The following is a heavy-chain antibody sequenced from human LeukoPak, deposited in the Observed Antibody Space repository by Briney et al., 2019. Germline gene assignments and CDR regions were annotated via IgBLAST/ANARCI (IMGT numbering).Heavy chain of an antibody. V-gene: IGHV4-38-2*02. J-gene: IGHJ4*02. Sequence: PSETLSLTCTVSGYSISSGYYWGWIRQPPGKGLEWIGSIYHSGSTYYNPSLKSRVTISVDTSKNQFSLKLSSVTAADTAVYYCARAPVTMVRGVIITNYYFDYWGQGTLVTVSS. D-gene: IGHD3-10*01. CDR3: ARAPVTMVRGVIITNYYFDY. CDR1: GYSISSGYY. CDR2: IYHSGST.